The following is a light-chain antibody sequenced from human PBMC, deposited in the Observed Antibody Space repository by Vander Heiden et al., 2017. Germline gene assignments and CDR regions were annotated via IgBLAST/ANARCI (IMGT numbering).Light chain of an antibody. J-gene: IGKJ2*01. CDR3: EQTNSFPHT. Sequence: DTQMTQSPSSVFASVGDRVSITCRASQGINNWLVWDQQKPGKTPKLLIYAASNLYSGVPPRFSGSGSGTDFTRTISSLQPEDFATYYCEQTNSFPHTFGHGTKVEI. CDR1: QGINNW. CDR2: AAS. V-gene: IGKV1-12*01.